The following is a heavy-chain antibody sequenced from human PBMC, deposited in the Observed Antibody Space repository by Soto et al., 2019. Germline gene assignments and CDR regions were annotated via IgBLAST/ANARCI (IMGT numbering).Heavy chain of an antibody. Sequence: SETLSLTCTVSGGSISSGDYYWSWIRQPPGKGLEWIGYIYYSGSTYYNPSLKSRVTISVDTSKNQFSLKLSSVTAADTAVYYCASAGPLFYDFCSRPYRLAFCGQGSTVPGSS. V-gene: IGHV4-30-4*01. J-gene: IGHJ6*02. D-gene: IGHD3-3*01. CDR1: GGSISSGDYY. CDR3: ASAGPLFYDFCSRPYRLAF. CDR2: IYYSGST.